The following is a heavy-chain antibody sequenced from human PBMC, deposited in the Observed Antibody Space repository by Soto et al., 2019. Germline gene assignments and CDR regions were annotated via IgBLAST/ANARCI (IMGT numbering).Heavy chain of an antibody. CDR2: IYWDDSK. J-gene: IGHJ4*02. CDR1: GFSLSTRDVG. Sequence: QITLKESGPTLVKPTQTLTLTCTFSGFSLSTRDVGVGWIRPPPGKALEWLAVIYWDDSKHYSPSLKTRATITKDTSKNQVVLTVTNMDPVDTATYYCAQEGPHYFDYWGQGALVTVSS. V-gene: IGHV2-5*02. CDR3: AQEGPHYFDY.